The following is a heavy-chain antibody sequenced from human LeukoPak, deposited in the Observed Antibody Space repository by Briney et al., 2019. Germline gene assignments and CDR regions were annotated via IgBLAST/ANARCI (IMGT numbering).Heavy chain of an antibody. D-gene: IGHD3/OR15-3a*01. J-gene: IGHJ3*01. CDR3: ARTRGARDAFDL. Sequence: PGESLKISCKGSGYRFTSYWIGWVRQMPGKGLEWMGIIYPGDSDTRYSPSFQGQVTISADKSVSAAYLQWNSLKASDSGIYYCARTRGARDAFDLWGQGTMVTVSS. CDR1: GYRFTSYW. V-gene: IGHV5-51*01. CDR2: IYPGDSDT.